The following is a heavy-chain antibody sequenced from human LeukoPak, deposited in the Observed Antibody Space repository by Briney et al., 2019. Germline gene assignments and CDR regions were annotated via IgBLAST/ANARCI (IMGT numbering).Heavy chain of an antibody. V-gene: IGHV1-69*04. CDR2: IIPILGIA. CDR1: GGTFSSYA. Sequence: GASVKVSCKASGGTFSSYAISWVRQAPGQGLEWMGRIIPILGIANYAQKFQGRVTITADKSTSTAYMELSSLRSEDTAVYYCAGHYDSSGSTLRYFDYWGQGTLVTVSS. CDR3: AGHYDSSGSTLRYFDY. J-gene: IGHJ4*02. D-gene: IGHD3-22*01.